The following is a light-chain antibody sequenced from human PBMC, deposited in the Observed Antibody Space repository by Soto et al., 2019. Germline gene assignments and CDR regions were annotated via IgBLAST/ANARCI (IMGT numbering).Light chain of an antibody. CDR1: NIGITS. V-gene: IGLV3-21*04. Sequence: SYELTQPPSVSVAPGKTARITCGANNIGITSVHWYQQKPGQAPVLVIYYDSERPSGIPELFSGSNSAHTATLTISRVEAGEEANYYCQVWYSTSDHVVFGGGTKLTVL. J-gene: IGLJ2*01. CDR2: YDS. CDR3: QVWYSTSDHVV.